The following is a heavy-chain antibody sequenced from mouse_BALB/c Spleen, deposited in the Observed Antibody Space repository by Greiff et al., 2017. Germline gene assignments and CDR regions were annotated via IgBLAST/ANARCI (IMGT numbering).Heavy chain of an antibody. Sequence: EVQRVESGGGLVQPGGSLKLSCAASGFTFSSYTMSWVRQTPEKRLEWVAYISNGGGSTYYPDTVKGRFTISRDNAKNTLYLQMSSLKSEDTAMYYCARQTHWYFDVWGAGTTVTVSS. CDR2: ISNGGGST. CDR3: ARQTHWYFDV. CDR1: GFTFSSYT. J-gene: IGHJ1*01. V-gene: IGHV5-12-2*01.